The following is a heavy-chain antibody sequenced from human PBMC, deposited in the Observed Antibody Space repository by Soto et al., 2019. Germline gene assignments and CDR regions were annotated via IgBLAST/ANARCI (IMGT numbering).Heavy chain of an antibody. CDR3: ATIVGANDY. Sequence: LSLTCTVSGGSIYTYSWTWIRQPAGKGLEWIGHIYSSGSANYNPSLKSRVSMSVDTTKNQFSLKLNSVTAADTAVYYCATIVGANDYWGQGTLVTVSS. V-gene: IGHV4-4*07. J-gene: IGHJ4*02. CDR2: IYSSGSA. D-gene: IGHD1-26*01. CDR1: GGSIYTYS.